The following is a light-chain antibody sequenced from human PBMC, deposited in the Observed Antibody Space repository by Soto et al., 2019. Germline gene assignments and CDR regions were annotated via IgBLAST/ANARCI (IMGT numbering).Light chain of an antibody. J-gene: IGKJ1*01. CDR3: QQSHRLPWT. CDR1: QPITKY. CDR2: STS. V-gene: IGKV1-39*01. Sequence: DIQMAQSPSSLSASVGDRVTITCRASQPITKYLNWYRHKPGQAPKLLIHSTSTLESGVSSRFSGSGSGTDFSLTVSSXQPEDFATFYCQQSHRLPWTFGQGTKVDIK.